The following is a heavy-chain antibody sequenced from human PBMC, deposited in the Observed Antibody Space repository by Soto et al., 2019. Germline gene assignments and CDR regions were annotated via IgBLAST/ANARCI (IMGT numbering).Heavy chain of an antibody. J-gene: IGHJ6*02. CDR3: ARVRSGDYAYYGMDV. V-gene: IGHV4-31*03. D-gene: IGHD4-17*01. Sequence: QVQLQESGPGLVKPSQTLSLTCTVSGGSISSGGYYWSWIRQHPGKGLEWIGYIYYSGSTYYNPSLKSRVTIXXDXSMXQFSLKLSSVTAADTAVYYCARVRSGDYAYYGMDVWGQGTTVTVSS. CDR2: IYYSGST. CDR1: GGSISSGGYY.